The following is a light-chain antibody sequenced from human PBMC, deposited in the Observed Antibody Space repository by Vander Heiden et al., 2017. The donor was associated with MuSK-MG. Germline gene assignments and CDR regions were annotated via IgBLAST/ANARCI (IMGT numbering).Light chain of an antibody. CDR1: QSVSSSY. V-gene: IGKV3-20*01. CDR2: GAS. CDR3: QQYGSSPIT. Sequence: EIVLTQSPGTLSLSPGERATLSCRASQSVSSSYLAWYQQKPGQAPRLLIYGASSRATGIPDRFSGSGSGTDFTLTISRLEPEDIAVYYCQQYGSSPITFGAGTKVEIK. J-gene: IGKJ4*01.